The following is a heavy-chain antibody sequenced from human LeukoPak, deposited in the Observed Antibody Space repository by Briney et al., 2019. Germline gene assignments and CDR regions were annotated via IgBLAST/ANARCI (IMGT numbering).Heavy chain of an antibody. D-gene: IGHD5-12*01. J-gene: IGHJ4*02. V-gene: IGHV3-43*02. CDR2: ISGDGGST. CDR3: AKDMSGYSGYDY. Sequence: PGGSLRLSCPAAAFTFAAYAMHCVRQAPGKGLEWVSLISGDGGSTYYADSVKGRLTISRDNSKNSLYLQMNSLRTEDPALYYCAKDMSGYSGYDYWGQGTLVTVPS. CDR1: AFTFAAYA.